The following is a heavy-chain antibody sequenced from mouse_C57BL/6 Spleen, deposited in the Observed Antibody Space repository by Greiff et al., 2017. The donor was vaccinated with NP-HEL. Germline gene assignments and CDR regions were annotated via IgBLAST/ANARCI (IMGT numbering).Heavy chain of an antibody. D-gene: IGHD2-1*01. J-gene: IGHJ1*03. CDR3: ARRYYGNYWYFEV. CDR1: GYTFTSYW. V-gene: IGHV1-64*01. CDR2: IHPNSGST. Sequence: QVQLQQPGAELVKPGASVKLSCKASGYTFTSYWMHWVKQRPGQGLEWIGMIHPNSGSTNYNEKFKSKATLTVDQSSSTAYMQLSSLTSADSAVYCGARRYYGNYWYFEVWGTGTTVTVSS.